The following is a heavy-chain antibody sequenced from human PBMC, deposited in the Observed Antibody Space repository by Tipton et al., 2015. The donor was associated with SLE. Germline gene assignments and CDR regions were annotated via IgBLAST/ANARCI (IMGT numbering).Heavy chain of an antibody. D-gene: IGHD2-2*01. V-gene: IGHV3-48*01. CDR3: AKSPLIVPAAPHYYYGMDV. CDR2: ISSSSSTI. J-gene: IGHJ6*02. CDR1: GFTFSSYS. Sequence: SLRLSCAASGFTFSSYSMNWVRQAPGKGLEWVSYISSSSSTIYYADSVKGRFTISRDNSKNTLYLQMNSLRAEDTAVYYCAKSPLIVPAAPHYYYGMDVWGQGTTVTVSS.